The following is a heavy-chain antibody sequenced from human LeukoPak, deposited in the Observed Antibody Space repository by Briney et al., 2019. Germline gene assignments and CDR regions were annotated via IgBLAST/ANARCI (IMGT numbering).Heavy chain of an antibody. Sequence: ASVKVSCKASGYTFTGYYMHWVRQAPGQGLEWMGWINPNSGDTNYAQNFQGRVAMTRGASISTAYMELSRLRSDDTAVYYCARESVLGAYFDYWGQGTLVTVSS. J-gene: IGHJ4*02. CDR2: INPNSGDT. D-gene: IGHD3-3*02. CDR1: GYTFTGYY. CDR3: ARESVLGAYFDY. V-gene: IGHV1-2*02.